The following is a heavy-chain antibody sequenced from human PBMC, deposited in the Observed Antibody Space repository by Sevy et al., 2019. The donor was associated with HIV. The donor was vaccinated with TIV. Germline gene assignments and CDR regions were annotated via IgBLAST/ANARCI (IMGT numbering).Heavy chain of an antibody. CDR2: LSFGCGEI. D-gene: IGHD2-8*01. CDR3: AREGCTKPHDH. J-gene: IGHJ4*02. V-gene: IGHV3-23*01. CDR1: GFTFSKYS. Sequence: GGSLRLSCAASGFTFSKYSMSWVRQPPGKGLEWVSTLSFGCGEINYADSVKGRFTISRDNSKSSVYLQMNNLRPEDKAVYYCAREGCTKPHDHWGQGTLVTVSS.